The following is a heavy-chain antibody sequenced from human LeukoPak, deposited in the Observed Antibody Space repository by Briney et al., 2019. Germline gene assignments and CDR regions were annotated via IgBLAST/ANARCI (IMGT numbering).Heavy chain of an antibody. CDR2: IYSGGST. CDR1: GFTVSSNY. CDR3: AREEQQLVYFDY. J-gene: IGHJ4*02. D-gene: IGHD6-13*01. V-gene: IGHV3-53*01. Sequence: GGSLRLSCAASGFTVSSNYMSWVRQAPGKGLEWVSVIYSGGSTYYADSVKGRFTISRDNSKNSLYLQMNSLRAEDTAVYYCAREEQQLVYFDYWGQGTLVTVSS.